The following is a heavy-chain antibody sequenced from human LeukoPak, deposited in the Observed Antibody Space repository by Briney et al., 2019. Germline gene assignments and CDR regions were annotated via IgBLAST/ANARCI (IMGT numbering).Heavy chain of an antibody. J-gene: IGHJ5*02. CDR3: ARRPSTSSSVGWFDP. CDR1: GGSMSSYY. V-gene: IGHV4-4*09. D-gene: IGHD6-6*01. CDR2: IYTSGST. Sequence: SETLSLTCTVSGGSMSSYYWSWLRQPPGKGLEWIGHIYTSGSTNYNPSLTGRVTISVDTSKNQFSLKLTSVTAADSAVFYCARRPSTSSSVGWFDPWGQGSLVTVSS.